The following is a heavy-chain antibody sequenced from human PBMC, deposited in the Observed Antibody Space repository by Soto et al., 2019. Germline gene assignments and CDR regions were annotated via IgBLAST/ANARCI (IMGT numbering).Heavy chain of an antibody. V-gene: IGHV3-7*01. CDR3: ARGTVFDTADIIRYYYYAMDV. Sequence: PGGSLRLSCAVSGFTFSTYWMSWVRQAPGKGLEWVANIKQDGSEKYYVDSVKGRFTISRDNAKNSLYLLMNSLRAEDTAVYYCARGTVFDTADIIRYYYYAMDVWGQGTTVTVSS. CDR1: GFTFSTYW. CDR2: IKQDGSEK. J-gene: IGHJ6*02. D-gene: IGHD4-17*01.